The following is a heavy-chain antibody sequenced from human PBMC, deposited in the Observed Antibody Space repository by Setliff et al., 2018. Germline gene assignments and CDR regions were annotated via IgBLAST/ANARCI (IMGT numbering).Heavy chain of an antibody. CDR2: IKQDGSEK. CDR3: ARGGPQTYYYDSSGYYLGLAAFDI. D-gene: IGHD3-22*01. V-gene: IGHV3-7*01. Sequence: GGSLRLSCAASGFTFSRYWMSWVRQAPGKGLEWVANIKQDGSEKYYVDSVKGRFTISRDNAKNSLYLQMNSLRAEDTAVYYCARGGPQTYYYDSSGYYLGLAAFDIWGQGTMVTVSS. J-gene: IGHJ3*02. CDR1: GFTFSRYW.